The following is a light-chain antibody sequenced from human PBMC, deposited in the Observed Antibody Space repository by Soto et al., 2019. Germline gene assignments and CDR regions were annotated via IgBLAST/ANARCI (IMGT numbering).Light chain of an antibody. V-gene: IGKV3-11*01. CDR2: HPT. CDR1: PRVGTY. Sequence: VLTQSPATLSLSPGESAALSCRASPRVGTYLAWWQQMTGQAPRLLIYHPTNMASGVPAKSTGSGSGTAFTLTITSRECEEFALYFCLQRAHRPHPFGPETKVDIK. CDR3: LQRAHRPHP. J-gene: IGKJ3*01.